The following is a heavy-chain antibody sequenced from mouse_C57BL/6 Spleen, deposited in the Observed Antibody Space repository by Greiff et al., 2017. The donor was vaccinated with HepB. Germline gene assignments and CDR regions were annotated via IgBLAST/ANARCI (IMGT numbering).Heavy chain of an antibody. D-gene: IGHD2-5*01. CDR3: ARYDYSNYDAMDY. J-gene: IGHJ4*01. CDR1: GYTFTSYW. CDR2: INPSSGYT. V-gene: IGHV1-7*01. Sequence: VQLQESGAELAKPGASVKLSCKASGYTFTSYWMHWVKQRPGQGLEWIGYINPSSGYTKYNQKFKDKATLTADKSSSTAYMQLSSLTYEDSAVYYCARYDYSNYDAMDYWGQGTSVTVSS.